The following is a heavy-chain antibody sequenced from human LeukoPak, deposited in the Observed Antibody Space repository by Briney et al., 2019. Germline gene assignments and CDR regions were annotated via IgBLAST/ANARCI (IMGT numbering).Heavy chain of an antibody. D-gene: IGHD6-13*01. V-gene: IGHV3-30-3*01. CDR3: ATDYPNYSSSWYMGRVPYYYYGMDV. CDR1: GFTFSSYA. Sequence: GGSLRLSCAASGFTFSSYAMHWVRQAPGKGLEWVAVISYDGSNKYYADSVKGRFTISRDNSKNTLYLQMNSLRAEDTAVYYCATDYPNYSSSWYMGRVPYYYYGMDVWGQGTTVTVSS. CDR2: ISYDGSNK. J-gene: IGHJ6*02.